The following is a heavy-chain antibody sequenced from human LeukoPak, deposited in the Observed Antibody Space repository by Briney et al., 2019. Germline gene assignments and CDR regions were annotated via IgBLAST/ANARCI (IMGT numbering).Heavy chain of an antibody. CDR2: INSDGSTT. V-gene: IGHV3-74*01. CDR1: GFTFSSYW. CDR3: AALSGAFDI. J-gene: IGHJ3*02. D-gene: IGHD3-10*01. Sequence: PGGSLRLSCAASGFTFSSYWMHWVRQVPGKGVVWVSDINSDGSTTGYAESVKGRFTISRDNAKNTLYVQMNSLRAEDTAVYYCAALSGAFDIWGQGTMVTVSS.